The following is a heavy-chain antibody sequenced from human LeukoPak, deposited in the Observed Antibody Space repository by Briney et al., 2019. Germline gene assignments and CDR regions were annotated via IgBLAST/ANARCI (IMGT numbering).Heavy chain of an antibody. J-gene: IGHJ4*02. CDR1: GGSISSGGYY. CDR3: ASGAQTYSGSYYFDY. CDR2: IYYSGST. D-gene: IGHD1-26*01. Sequence: SETLSLTCTVSGGSISSGGYYWSWIRQHPGKGLEWIGYIYYSGSTYYNPSLKSRVTISVDTSKNQFSLKLSSVTAADTAVYYCASGAQTYSGSYYFDYWGQGTLVTVSS. V-gene: IGHV4-31*03.